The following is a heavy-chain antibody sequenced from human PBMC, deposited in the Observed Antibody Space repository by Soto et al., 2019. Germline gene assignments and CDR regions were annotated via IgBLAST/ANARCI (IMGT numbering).Heavy chain of an antibody. CDR1: GGSFSGYY. J-gene: IGHJ4*02. V-gene: IGHV4-34*01. CDR3: AGPYYYDSSGYSPLGY. CDR2: INHSGST. Sequence: SETLSLTCAVYGGSFSGYYWSWIRQPPGKGLEWIGEINHSGSTNYNPSLKSRVTISVDTSKNQFSLKLSSVTAADTAVYYCAGPYYYDSSGYSPLGYWGQGTLVTVSS. D-gene: IGHD3-22*01.